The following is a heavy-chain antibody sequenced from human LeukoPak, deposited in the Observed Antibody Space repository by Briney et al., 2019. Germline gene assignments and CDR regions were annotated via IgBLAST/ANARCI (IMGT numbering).Heavy chain of an antibody. CDR1: GFTFRSYG. CDR3: ARDSAMVRGVKTDQ. D-gene: IGHD3-10*01. Sequence: PGGSLRLSCAASGFTFRSYGMHWVRQAPGKGLEWVAVIWYDGSNKYYADSVKGRFTISRDNSKNTLHLQMNSLRAEDTAVYYCARDSAMVRGVKTDQWGQGTLVTVSS. J-gene: IGHJ4*02. V-gene: IGHV3-33*01. CDR2: IWYDGSNK.